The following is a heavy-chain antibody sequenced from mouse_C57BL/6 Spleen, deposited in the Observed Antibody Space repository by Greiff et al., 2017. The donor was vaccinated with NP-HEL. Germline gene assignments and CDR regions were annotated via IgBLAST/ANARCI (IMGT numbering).Heavy chain of an antibody. J-gene: IGHJ2*01. CDR1: GYTFTDYE. D-gene: IGHD2-5*01. CDR2: IDPETGGT. V-gene: IGHV1-15*01. Sequence: QVHVKQSGAELVRPGASVTLSCKASGYTFTDYEMHWVKQTPVHGLEWIGAIDPETGGTAYNQKFKGKAILTADKSSSTAYMELRSLTSEDSAVYYCTRPCYSNYQGYWGQGTTLTVSS. CDR3: TRPCYSNYQGY.